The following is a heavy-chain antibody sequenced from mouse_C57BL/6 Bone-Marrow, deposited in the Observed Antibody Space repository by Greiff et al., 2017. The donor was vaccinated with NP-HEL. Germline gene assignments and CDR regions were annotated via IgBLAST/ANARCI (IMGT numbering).Heavy chain of an antibody. CDR3: ARDPLWRRGYFDV. CDR1: GFTFSDFY. Sequence: DVKLVESGGGLVQSGRSLRLSCATSGFTFSDFYMEWVRQAPGKGLEWIAASRNKANDYTTEYSASVKGRFIVSRDTFQSILYLQMNALRAEDTAIYYCARDPLWRRGYFDVWGTGTTVTVSS. J-gene: IGHJ1*03. V-gene: IGHV7-1*01. CDR2: SRNKANDYTT. D-gene: IGHD2-13*01.